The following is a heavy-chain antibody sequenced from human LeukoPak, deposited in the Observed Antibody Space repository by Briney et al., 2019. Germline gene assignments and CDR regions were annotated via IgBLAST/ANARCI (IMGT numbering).Heavy chain of an antibody. CDR3: AKDRDYGDYRPLYFDY. D-gene: IGHD4-17*01. J-gene: IGHJ4*02. V-gene: IGHV3-23*01. CDR1: GFTFSSYA. CDR2: ISGSGGST. Sequence: GGSLILSCAASGFTFSSYAMSWVRQAPGKGLEWVSAISGSGGSTYYADSVKGRFTISRDNSKNTLYQQMNSLRAEDTAVYYCAKDRDYGDYRPLYFDYWGQGTLVTVSS.